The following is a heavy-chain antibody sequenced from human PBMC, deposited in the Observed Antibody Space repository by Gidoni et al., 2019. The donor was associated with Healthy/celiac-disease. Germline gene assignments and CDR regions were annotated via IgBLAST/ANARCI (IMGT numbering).Heavy chain of an antibody. CDR3: AKGYKGLYSSSWYFGY. D-gene: IGHD6-13*01. V-gene: IGHV3-9*01. J-gene: IGHJ4*02. CDR2: ISWNSGSI. CDR1: GFTFDDYA. Sequence: EVQLVESGGGLVQPGRSLRLYCAASGFTFDDYAMHWVRQAPGKGLEWVSGISWNSGSIGYADSVKGRFTISRDNAKNSLYLQMNSLRAEDTALYYCAKGYKGLYSSSWYFGYWGQGTLVTVSS.